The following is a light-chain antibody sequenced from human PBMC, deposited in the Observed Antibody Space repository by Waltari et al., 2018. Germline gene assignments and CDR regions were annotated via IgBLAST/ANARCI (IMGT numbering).Light chain of an antibody. CDR2: NVG. CDR1: SSDVGGYGY. J-gene: IGLJ2*01. Sequence: QSALTQPRSVSGSPGHSVTFSCTGTSSDVGGYGYVSWYQQRPGKAPKLMIYNVGKRPSGVPDRFSGSKSGNTASLTISGLQADDEADYYCCSYVGSSYTVVFGGGTKLTVL. V-gene: IGLV2-11*01. CDR3: CSYVGSSYTVV.